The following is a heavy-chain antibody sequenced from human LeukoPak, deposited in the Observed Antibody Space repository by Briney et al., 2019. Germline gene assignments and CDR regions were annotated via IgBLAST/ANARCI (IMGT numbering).Heavy chain of an antibody. CDR1: GFTVSSNY. Sequence: QTGGSLRLSCAASGFTVSSNYMSWVRQAPGKGLEWVSVIYSGGSTYYADSVKGRFTISRDNSKNTLYLQMNSLRAEDTAVYYCARVGLWFGETEDYWGQGTLVTVSS. CDR2: IYSGGST. CDR3: ARVGLWFGETEDY. D-gene: IGHD3-10*01. J-gene: IGHJ4*02. V-gene: IGHV3-53*01.